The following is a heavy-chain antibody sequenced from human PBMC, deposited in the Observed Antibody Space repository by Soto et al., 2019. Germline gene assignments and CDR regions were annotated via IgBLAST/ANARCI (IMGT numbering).Heavy chain of an antibody. CDR1: GGTFSNHA. CDR3: ARGPDRSGFYLFDY. CDR2: ITPLSGTT. J-gene: IGHJ4*02. D-gene: IGHD3-22*01. Sequence: SVKVSCKASGGTFSNHAISWVLQAAGQWPEWMGGITPLSGTTNYAQKFQGRVTITADESMTTAYMELSSLRYEDTAVYYCARGPDRSGFYLFDYWGQGTLVTVSS. V-gene: IGHV1-69*13.